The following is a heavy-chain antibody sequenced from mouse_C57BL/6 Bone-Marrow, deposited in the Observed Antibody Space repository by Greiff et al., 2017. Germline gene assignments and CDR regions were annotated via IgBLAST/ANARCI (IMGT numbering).Heavy chain of an antibody. CDR2: ISDGGSYT. D-gene: IGHD2-5*01. CDR1: GFTFSSYA. V-gene: IGHV5-4*03. J-gene: IGHJ2*01. CDR3: ARGVVTPCFDY. Sequence: EVKVIESGGGLVKPGGSLKLSCAASGFTFSSYAMSWVRQTPEKRLEWVATISDGGSYTYYPDNVKGRFTISRDNAKNNLYLQMSHLKSEDTAMYYCARGVVTPCFDYWGQGTTLTVSS.